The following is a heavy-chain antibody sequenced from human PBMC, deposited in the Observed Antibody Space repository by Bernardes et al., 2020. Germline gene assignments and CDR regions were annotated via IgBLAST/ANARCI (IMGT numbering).Heavy chain of an antibody. CDR3: AKVRDHAYGDY. CDR1: GFTFDDYA. Sequence: GGSLRLSCAASGFTFDDYAMHWVRQAPGKGLEWVSGISWNSGSIGYADSVKGRFTISRDNAKNSLYLQMNSLRAEDTALYYCAKVRDHAYGDYWGQGTLVTVSS. V-gene: IGHV3-9*01. CDR2: ISWNSGSI. D-gene: IGHD4-17*01. J-gene: IGHJ4*02.